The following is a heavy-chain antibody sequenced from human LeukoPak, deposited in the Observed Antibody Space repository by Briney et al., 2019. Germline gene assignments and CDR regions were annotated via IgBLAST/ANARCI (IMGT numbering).Heavy chain of an antibody. V-gene: IGHV3-30*04. CDR1: GFTFSSYA. CDR3: ARGLREHDAFDI. D-gene: IGHD4-17*01. CDR2: ISYDGSNK. J-gene: IGHJ3*02. Sequence: GGSLRLSCAASGFTFSSYAMHWVRQAPGKGLEWVAVISYDGSNKYYADSVKGRFTISRDNSKNTLYLQMNSLRAEDTAVYYCARGLREHDAFDIWGQGTMVTVSS.